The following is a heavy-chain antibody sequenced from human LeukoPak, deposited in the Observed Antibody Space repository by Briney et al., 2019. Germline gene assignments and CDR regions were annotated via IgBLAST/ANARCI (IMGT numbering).Heavy chain of an antibody. CDR2: IYTTGRT. CDR1: GVSISIGSYV. Sequence: SQTLSLTCSVSGVSISIGSYVWVWIRQTGVKGLEWIAHIYTTGRTNYNPSLKSRVTISVDTSKNQFSLKLRSVTAADTAVYYCAREGYYATSGYREYWGQGSLVTVSS. CDR3: AREGYYATSGYREY. V-gene: IGHV4-61*09. J-gene: IGHJ4*02. D-gene: IGHD3-22*01.